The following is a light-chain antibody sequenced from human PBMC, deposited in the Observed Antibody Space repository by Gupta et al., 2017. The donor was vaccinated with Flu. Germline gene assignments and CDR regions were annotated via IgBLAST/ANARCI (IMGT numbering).Light chain of an antibody. J-gene: IGKJ2*03. Sequence: EIVLTQSPGTLSLSPRERATLSCRASQSINSNYLAWYQQKPGQAPRLLIFSASSRATGIPDRFSGSGSGTDFALTIIRLEPEDFAMYYCQQYYNSPNSFGQGTKVEIK. V-gene: IGKV3-20*01. CDR1: QSINSNY. CDR3: QQYYNSPNS. CDR2: SAS.